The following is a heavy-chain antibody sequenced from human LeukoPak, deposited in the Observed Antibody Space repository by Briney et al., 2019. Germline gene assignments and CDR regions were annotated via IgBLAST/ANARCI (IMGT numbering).Heavy chain of an antibody. V-gene: IGHV1-18*01. J-gene: IGHJ4*02. CDR2: ISGYNGDT. D-gene: IGHD5-24*01. CDR1: GYSLRDYG. Sequence: ASVKVSCKASGYSLRDYGISWVRQAPGQGLEWMGWISGYNGDTNYAQKFQGRVTMTRDTSTSTVYMELSSLRSEDTAVYYCARDPERNYFDYWGQGTLVTVSS. CDR3: ARDPERNYFDY.